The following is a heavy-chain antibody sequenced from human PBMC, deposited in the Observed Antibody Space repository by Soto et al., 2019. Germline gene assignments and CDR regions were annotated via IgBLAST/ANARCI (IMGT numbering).Heavy chain of an antibody. J-gene: IGHJ4*02. V-gene: IGHV3-15*07. CDR1: GFTFNNAW. Sequence: GGSLRLSCAASGFTFNNAWMNWVPQAPGKGPEWVGQIKSKTDGGTTDYAAPVKGRFSISRDDSKNTLYLQMNSLRTEDTAVYYCTTRFLVVPVARFDYWGQGALVTVSS. CDR3: TTRFLVVPVARFDY. D-gene: IGHD2-2*01. CDR2: IKSKTDGGTT.